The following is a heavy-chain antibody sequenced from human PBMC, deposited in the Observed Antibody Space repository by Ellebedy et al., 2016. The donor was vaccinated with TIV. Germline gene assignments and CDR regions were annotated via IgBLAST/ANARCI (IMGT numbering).Heavy chain of an antibody. CDR3: ARIACSASYYGMDV. Sequence: SGPTLVKPTQTLTLTCTFSGFSLSTSGMCVTWIRQPPGKALEWLARIDWDEDKYYSTSLKTRLTISKDTSKNQVVLTMTNMDPVDTATYYCARIACSASYYGMDVWGQGTTVTVSS. D-gene: IGHD2-15*01. CDR2: IDWDEDK. CDR1: GFSLSTSGMC. V-gene: IGHV2-70*11. J-gene: IGHJ6*02.